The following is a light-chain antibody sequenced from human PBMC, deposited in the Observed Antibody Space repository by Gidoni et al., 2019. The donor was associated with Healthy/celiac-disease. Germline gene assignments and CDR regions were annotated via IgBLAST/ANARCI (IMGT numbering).Light chain of an antibody. V-gene: IGKV3-15*01. CDR1: QSVSSN. CDR2: GAS. J-gene: IGKJ4*01. Sequence: EIVMTQSPATLSVSPGERATLSCRASQSVSSNLARYQQKPGQATRLLIYGASTRATGIPARFSGSGSGTEFTLTISSLQSEDFAVYYCQQYNNWPPLTFGGWTKVEIK. CDR3: QQYNNWPPLT.